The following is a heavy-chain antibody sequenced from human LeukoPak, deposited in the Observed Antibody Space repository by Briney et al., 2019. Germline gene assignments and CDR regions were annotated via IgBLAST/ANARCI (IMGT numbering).Heavy chain of an antibody. CDR3: ARDRARLLYYYYGMDV. CDR2: IKQDGSEK. V-gene: IGHV3-7*01. Sequence: GGSLRLSCAASGFTFSSYWMSWVRQAPGKGLEWVANIKQDGSEKYYVDSVKGRFTISRDNAKSSLYLQMNSLRAEDTAVYYCARDRARLLYYYYGMDVWGQGTTVTVSS. CDR1: GFTFSSYW. J-gene: IGHJ6*02.